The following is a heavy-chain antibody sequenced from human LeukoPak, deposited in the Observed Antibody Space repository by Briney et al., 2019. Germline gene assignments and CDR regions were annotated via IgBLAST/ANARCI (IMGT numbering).Heavy chain of an antibody. D-gene: IGHD3-10*01. CDR2: IYYSGST. Sequence: SQTLSLTCTVFGGSISSGDYYWSWIRQHPGKGLEWIGYIYYSGSTYYNPSLKSRVTISVDTSKNQFSLKLSSVTAADTAVYYCARAVITMVRGVIDPWGQGPLVTVSS. V-gene: IGHV4-31*03. J-gene: IGHJ5*02. CDR3: ARAVITMVRGVIDP. CDR1: GGSISSGDYY.